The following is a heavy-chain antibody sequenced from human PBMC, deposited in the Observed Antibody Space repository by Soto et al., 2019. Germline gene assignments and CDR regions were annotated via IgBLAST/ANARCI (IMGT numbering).Heavy chain of an antibody. D-gene: IGHD3-9*01. CDR2: INDRGSI. V-gene: IGHV4-34*01. CDR1: GGSFSGYY. J-gene: IGHJ2*01. CDR3: ARESHEILTGPACVWYFDL. Sequence: QVQLQQWGAGPLRPLETLSLTCGVSGGSFSGYYWAWIRQSPGQGLEWIGEINDRGSINYNPSLKSRVSIAVDTSKNHYSLKLRSVTAAHTAVYYGARESHEILTGPACVWYFDLWGRGTRVTVSS.